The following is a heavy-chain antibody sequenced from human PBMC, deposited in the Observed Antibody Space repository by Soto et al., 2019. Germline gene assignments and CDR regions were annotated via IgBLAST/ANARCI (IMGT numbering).Heavy chain of an antibody. CDR2: ISYDGSNK. D-gene: IGHD6-13*01. CDR3: ARDPLGQKPHSSSWIPKYYFDY. V-gene: IGHV3-30-3*01. Sequence: PGGSLRLSCAASGFTFSSYAMHWVRQAPGKGLEWVAVISYDGSNKYYADSVKGRFTISRDNSKNTLYLQMNSLRAEDTAVYYCARDPLGQKPHSSSWIPKYYFDYWGQGTLVTVSS. CDR1: GFTFSSYA. J-gene: IGHJ4*02.